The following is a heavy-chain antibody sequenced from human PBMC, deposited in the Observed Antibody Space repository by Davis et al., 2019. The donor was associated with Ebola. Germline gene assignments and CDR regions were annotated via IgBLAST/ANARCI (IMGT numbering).Heavy chain of an antibody. CDR3: AKDANSPTLRYLQWLMWFEP. CDR1: GFTFNNYA. CDR2: ITGSGEIT. J-gene: IGHJ5*02. V-gene: IGHV3-23*01. Sequence: GESLKISCAASGFTFNNYAMTWVRQAPGKGLEWVSGITGSGEITYYAESVKGRFTVSRDNSKNTLFLEMNSLRAEDTAVYFCAKDANSPTLRYLQWLMWFEPWGQGTLVTVSS. D-gene: IGHD3-22*01.